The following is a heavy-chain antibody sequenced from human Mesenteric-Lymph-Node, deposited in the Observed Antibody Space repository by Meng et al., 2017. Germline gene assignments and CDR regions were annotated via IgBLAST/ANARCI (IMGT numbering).Heavy chain of an antibody. Sequence: GESLKISCADSGFSVSTNYMRWVRQAPGKGLEWVSVIYSGGSTYYADSVKGRFTISRDNSKNTLYLQMNSLRAEDTAVYYCARDLGGSYGDYWGQGTLVTVSS. V-gene: IGHV3-53*05. D-gene: IGHD1-26*01. CDR3: ARDLGGSYGDY. CDR1: GFSVSTNY. J-gene: IGHJ4*02. CDR2: IYSGGST.